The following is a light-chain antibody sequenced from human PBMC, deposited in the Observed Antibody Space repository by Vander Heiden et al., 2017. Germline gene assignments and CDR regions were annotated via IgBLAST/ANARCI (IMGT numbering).Light chain of an antibody. J-gene: IGLJ3*02. CDR3: CSYAGSYTWV. CDR1: SSDVGGYNY. V-gene: IGLV2-11*01. CDR2: DVT. Sequence: QSALTQPRPVSGSPGQSVTISCTGTSSDVGGYNYVSWHQHHPGKAPKLMIYDVTKRPSGVPDRFSGSKSDNTASLTISGLQAEDEADYYCCSYAGSYTWVFGGGTKLTVL.